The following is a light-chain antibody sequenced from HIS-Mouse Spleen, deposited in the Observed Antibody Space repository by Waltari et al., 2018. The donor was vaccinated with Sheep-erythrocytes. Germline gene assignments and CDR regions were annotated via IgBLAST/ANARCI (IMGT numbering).Light chain of an antibody. CDR2: EGS. Sequence: QSALTQPASVSGSPGQSITISCTGTSSDVGSYNLVSWYQPHPGKAPKLMIDEGSKRPSWVSNRFSGSKYGNTASLTISGLQAEDEADYYCCSYAGSSTPWVFGGGTKLTVL. CDR1: SSDVGSYNL. CDR3: CSYAGSSTPWV. V-gene: IGLV2-23*01. J-gene: IGLJ3*02.